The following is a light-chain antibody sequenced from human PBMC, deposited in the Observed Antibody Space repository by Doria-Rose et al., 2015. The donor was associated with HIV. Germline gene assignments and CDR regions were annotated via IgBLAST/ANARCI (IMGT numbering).Light chain of an antibody. Sequence: TQSPGTLSLSPGARATLSCRASQRVKSRYLAWYQQKPGQAPRLLIYDASTRATGIPDRFSGSGSGTGFTLTISRLEPEDVAVYYCQQYGTSRGTFGQGTRLEIK. CDR2: DAS. CDR1: QRVKSRY. CDR3: QQYGTSRGT. J-gene: IGKJ5*01. V-gene: IGKV3-20*01.